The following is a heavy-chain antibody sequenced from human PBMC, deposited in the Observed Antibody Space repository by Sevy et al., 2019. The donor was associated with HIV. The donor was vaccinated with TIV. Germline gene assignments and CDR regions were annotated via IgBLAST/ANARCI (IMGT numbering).Heavy chain of an antibody. CDR3: ASVRPCGGDCYYFGA. CDR2: IIPRPGIA. CDR1: GGSLNNYG. V-gene: IGHV1-69*10. J-gene: IGHJ4*02. Sequence: ASVKVSCMASGGSLNNYGMNWVRQAPGQGLEWMGGIIPRPGIANYAPNFRDRVTISADASMNTIYLELRRLKFEDTGVYFCASVRPCGGDCYYFGAWGEGTRVTVSS. D-gene: IGHD2-21*02.